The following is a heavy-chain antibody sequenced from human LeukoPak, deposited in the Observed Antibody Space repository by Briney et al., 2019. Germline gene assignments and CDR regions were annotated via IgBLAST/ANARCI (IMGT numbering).Heavy chain of an antibody. CDR3: ARDVAMEQQLLYYFDY. D-gene: IGHD6-13*01. CDR1: GGTFSSYA. CDR2: IIPILGIA. Sequence: ASVKVSCKASGGTFSSYAISWVRQAPGQGLEWMGRIIPILGIANYAQKFQGRVTITADKSTSTAYMELSSLRSEDTAVYYCARDVAMEQQLLYYFDYWGQGTLVTVSS. J-gene: IGHJ4*02. V-gene: IGHV1-69*04.